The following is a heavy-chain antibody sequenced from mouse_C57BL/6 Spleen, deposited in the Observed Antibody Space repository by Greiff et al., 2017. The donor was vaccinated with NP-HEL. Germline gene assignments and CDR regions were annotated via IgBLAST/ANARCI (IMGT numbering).Heavy chain of an antibody. CDR2: ISYDGSN. V-gene: IGHV3-6*01. Sequence: EVKLMESGPGLVKPSQSLSLTCSVTGYSITSGYYWNWIRQFPGNKLEWMGYISYDGSNNYNPSLKNRISITRDTSKNQFFLKLNSVTTEDTATYYCARDRGSRCDYWGQGTTLTVSS. D-gene: IGHD6-1*01. J-gene: IGHJ2*01. CDR3: ARDRGSRCDY. CDR1: GYSITSGYY.